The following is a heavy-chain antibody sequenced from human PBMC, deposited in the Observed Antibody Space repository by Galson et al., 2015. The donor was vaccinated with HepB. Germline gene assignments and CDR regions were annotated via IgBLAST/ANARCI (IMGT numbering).Heavy chain of an antibody. J-gene: IGHJ4*02. Sequence: SLRLSCAASGFSFSSYSMNWVRQAPGKGLEWVSSISSSASYSYYADSVKDRFTISRDNAENSLYLQMNSLRAEDTAVYYCARDKQVGATYLDYWGQGTLVTVSS. V-gene: IGHV3-21*01. CDR3: ARDKQVGATYLDY. CDR1: GFSFSSYS. D-gene: IGHD1-26*01. CDR2: ISSSASYS.